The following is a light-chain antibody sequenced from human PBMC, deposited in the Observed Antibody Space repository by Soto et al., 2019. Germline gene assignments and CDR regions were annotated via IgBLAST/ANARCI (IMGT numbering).Light chain of an antibody. V-gene: IGKV1-39*01. Sequence: DIQMTQSPSSLSASVGDRVTITCRASQSISSYLNWYQQKPGKAPKLLIYAASSLQSVVPSRFSGSGSGTDITLTISSLQPEDFATYYCQQSYSTPLAFGGGTTVEIK. CDR2: AAS. CDR3: QQSYSTPLA. J-gene: IGKJ4*01. CDR1: QSISSY.